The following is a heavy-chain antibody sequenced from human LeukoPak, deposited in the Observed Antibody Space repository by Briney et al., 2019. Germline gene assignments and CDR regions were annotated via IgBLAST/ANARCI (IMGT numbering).Heavy chain of an antibody. CDR1: GGSFSGYY. CDR2: INHSGST. J-gene: IGHJ4*02. CDR3: ARSDITGMNFDY. V-gene: IGHV4-34*01. D-gene: IGHD1-20*01. Sequence: PSETLSLTCAVYGGSFSGYYWSWIRQPPGKGLEWIGEINHSGSTNYNPSLKSRVTISVDTSKNQFSLKLSSVTAADTAVYYCARSDITGMNFDYWGQGTLVTVSS.